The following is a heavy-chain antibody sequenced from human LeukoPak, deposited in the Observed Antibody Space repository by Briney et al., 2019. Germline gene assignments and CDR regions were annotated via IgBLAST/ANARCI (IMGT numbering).Heavy chain of an antibody. CDR1: GFTFSSYA. V-gene: IGHV3-30-3*01. CDR3: ARARNNYDRSGFSALEY. Sequence: RRSLRLSFSASGFTFSSYAMHWVRQAPGKGLEWVAVISYDGSNKYYEDSVKGRFNISRDNSKNTLYLQMNSLRTEDTAVYYCARARNNYDRSGFSALEYWGQGSLVTVSS. CDR2: ISYDGSNK. J-gene: IGHJ4*02. D-gene: IGHD3-22*01.